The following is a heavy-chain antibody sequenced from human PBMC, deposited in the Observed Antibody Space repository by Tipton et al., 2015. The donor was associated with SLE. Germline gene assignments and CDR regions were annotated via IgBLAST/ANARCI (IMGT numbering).Heavy chain of an antibody. CDR1: GITFNSYA. V-gene: IGHV3-30*04. CDR2: ISYDGTNK. CDR3: TRESNRHGYCTSSSCHSFVDY. Sequence: RSLRLSCAASGITFNSYAMQWVRQAPGKGLEWVAVISYDGTNKDYADSVKGRFTISRDNSKNTLFLQMNSLRPEDTALYYCTRESNRHGYCTSSSCHSFVDYWGQGTLVTVSS. J-gene: IGHJ4*02. D-gene: IGHD2-2*03.